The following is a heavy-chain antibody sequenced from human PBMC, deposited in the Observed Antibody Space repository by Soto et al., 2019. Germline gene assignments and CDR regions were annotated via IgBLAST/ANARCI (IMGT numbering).Heavy chain of an antibody. CDR1: GGPMSSFY. D-gene: IGHD3-22*01. CDR2: IYYSGST. Sequence: SETLSLTCTVSGGPMSSFYWTWIRQPPGKGLEWIGYIYYSGSTNYNPSLKSRVTMSVDMSKNQFSLKLTSVTAADTAVYYCARGGYYYDSSGYYYRNWFDPWGQGTLVTV. V-gene: IGHV4-59*01. CDR3: ARGGYYYDSSGYYYRNWFDP. J-gene: IGHJ5*02.